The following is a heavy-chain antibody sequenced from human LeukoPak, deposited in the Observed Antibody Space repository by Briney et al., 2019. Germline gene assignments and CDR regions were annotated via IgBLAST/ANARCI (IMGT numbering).Heavy chain of an antibody. CDR1: GYTFTNYA. D-gene: IGHD3-16*02. CDR3: ARAYQRLGQLSLPDY. Sequence: EASVKVSCTASGYTFTNYAMNWVRQAPGQGLEWMGWIHPSTGNPTYAQDFTGRFVFSLDTSVSTTYLQISSLKAEDTAVYYCARAYQRLGQLSLPDYWGQGTLVTVSS. J-gene: IGHJ4*02. CDR2: IHPSTGNP. V-gene: IGHV7-4-1*02.